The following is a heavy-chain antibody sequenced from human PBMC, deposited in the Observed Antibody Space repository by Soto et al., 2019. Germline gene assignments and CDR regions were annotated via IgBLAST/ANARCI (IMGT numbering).Heavy chain of an antibody. D-gene: IGHD5-18*01. CDR1: GGSVSSGSYY. CDR3: AKDNGYSYGYFDY. Sequence: SETLSLTCTVSGGSVSSGSYYWIWIRQPPGKGLEWIGCLYNSGSTNYNPALKSRATISVDTPKNQFSLRLSSVTAADTAVFYCAKDNGYSYGYFDYWGQGTLVTVSS. CDR2: LYNSGST. J-gene: IGHJ4*02. V-gene: IGHV4-61*01.